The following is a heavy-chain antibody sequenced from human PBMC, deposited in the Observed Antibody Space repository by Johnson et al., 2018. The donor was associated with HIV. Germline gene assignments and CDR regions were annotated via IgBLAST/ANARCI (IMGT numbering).Heavy chain of an antibody. D-gene: IGHD1-26*01. CDR1: GFTFSGYW. J-gene: IGHJ3*01. V-gene: IGHV3-7*02. CDR3: AKAVAKVGAGMSFDF. Sequence: VQLVESGGGLVQPGGSLRLSCAASGFTFSGYWMSWVRQAPGKGLEWVANIKQDGSQKYYVDSVKGRFTISRDNSKNTLYLQMNSLRAEDTALYYCAKAVAKVGAGMSFDFWGQGTMVTVSS. CDR2: IKQDGSQK.